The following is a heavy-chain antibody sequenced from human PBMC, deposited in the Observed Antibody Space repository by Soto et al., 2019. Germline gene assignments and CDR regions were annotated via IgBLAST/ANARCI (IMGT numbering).Heavy chain of an antibody. Sequence: QVQLQQSGAGLLKPSETLSLTCTVSGGSISSYYWSWIRQPPGKGLEWIGYIYQSGSTNYNPTLTSPVTISVDTSKNPSSLRVTSVSAADTAVYYLAIVWGGAFDIWAKGPMSPVSS. J-gene: IGHJ3*02. D-gene: IGHD3-16*01. V-gene: IGHV4-59*01. CDR1: GGSISSYY. CDR2: IYQSGST. CDR3: AIVWGGAFDI.